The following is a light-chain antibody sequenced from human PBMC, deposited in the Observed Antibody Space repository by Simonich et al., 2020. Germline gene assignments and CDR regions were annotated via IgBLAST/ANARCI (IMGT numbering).Light chain of an antibody. CDR2: AAS. CDR3: QQSYSTPYT. V-gene: IGKV1-39*01. J-gene: IGKJ2*01. Sequence: DIQMTQSPSSLSAYVGDRVTINFRASQSISSYLNWYQQKPGKAPKLLIYAASSLQSGVPSRFSGSGSGTDFTLTISSLQPEDFATYYCQQSYSTPYTFGQGTKLEIK. CDR1: QSISSY.